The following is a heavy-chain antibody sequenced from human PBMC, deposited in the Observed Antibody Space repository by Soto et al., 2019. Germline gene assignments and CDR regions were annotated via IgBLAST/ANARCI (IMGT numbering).Heavy chain of an antibody. CDR2: INPNSGGT. Sequence: ASVKGSCKASGYTFTGYYMHWVRQAPGQGLEWMGWINPNSGGTNYAQKFQGWVTMTRDTSISTAYREVSRLRSDDTAVYYCAIDYRRIAAAGTYYCYCMDVWGKETKVIDS. CDR3: AIDYRRIAAAGTYYCYCMDV. CDR1: GYTFTGYY. V-gene: IGHV1-2*04. D-gene: IGHD6-13*01. J-gene: IGHJ6*03.